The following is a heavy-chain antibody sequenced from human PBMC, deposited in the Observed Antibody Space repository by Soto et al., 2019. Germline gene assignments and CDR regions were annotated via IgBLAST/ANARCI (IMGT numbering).Heavy chain of an antibody. D-gene: IGHD3-9*01. CDR3: ARVFDILTGYAGEGY. CDR2: ISAYNGNT. CDR1: GYTFTSYG. Sequence: ASVKVSCKASGYTFTSYGISWVRQAPGQGLEWMGWISAYNGNTNYAQKLKGRVTMTTDTSTSTAYMELRSLRSDDTAVYYCARVFDILTGYAGEGYWGQGTLVTVS. V-gene: IGHV1-18*01. J-gene: IGHJ4*02.